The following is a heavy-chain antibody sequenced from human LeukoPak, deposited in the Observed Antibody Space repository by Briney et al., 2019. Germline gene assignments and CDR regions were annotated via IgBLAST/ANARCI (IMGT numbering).Heavy chain of an antibody. D-gene: IGHD4-23*01. CDR2: IWYYGSNK. CDR1: GFTFSSYG. J-gene: IGHJ4*02. Sequence: SGRSLRLSCAASGFTFSSYGMHWVRQAPGKGLEWVAVIWYYGSNKYYADSVKGRFTISRDNSKNTLYLQMNSLRAEDTAVYYCARDRGGLDYWGQGTLVTVSS. CDR3: ARDRGGLDY. V-gene: IGHV3-33*01.